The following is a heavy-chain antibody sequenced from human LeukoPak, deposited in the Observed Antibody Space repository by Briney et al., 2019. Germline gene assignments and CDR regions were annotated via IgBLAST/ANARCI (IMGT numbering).Heavy chain of an antibody. CDR2: TYTSGST. D-gene: IGHD6-19*01. Sequence: SETLSLTCTVSGYSISSGYYWSWIRQPAGKGLEWIGRTYTSGSTNYNPSLKSRVTMSVDTSKNQFSLKLSSVTAADAAVYYCARDSSGWYVGYYFDYWGQGTLVTVSS. V-gene: IGHV4-4*07. CDR3: ARDSSGWYVGYYFDY. J-gene: IGHJ4*02. CDR1: GYSISSGYY.